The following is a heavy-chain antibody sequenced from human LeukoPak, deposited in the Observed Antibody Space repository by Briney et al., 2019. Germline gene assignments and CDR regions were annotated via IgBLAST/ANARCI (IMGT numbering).Heavy chain of an antibody. J-gene: IGHJ4*02. CDR2: INHSGST. Sequence: PSETLSLTCTVYGGSFSAYYWTWIRQSPGKGLEWIGEINHSGSTYYNPSLKSRVTISVDRSKNQFSLKLSSVTAADTAVYYCARGAGGYCSSTSCYGGDYFDYWGQGTLVTVSS. CDR3: ARGAGGYCSSTSCYGGDYFDY. V-gene: IGHV4-34*01. D-gene: IGHD2-2*01. CDR1: GGSFSAYY.